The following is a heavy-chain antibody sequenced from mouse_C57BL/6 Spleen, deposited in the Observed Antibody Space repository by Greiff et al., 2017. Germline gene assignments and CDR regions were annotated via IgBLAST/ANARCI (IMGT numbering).Heavy chain of an antibody. D-gene: IGHD4-1*01. CDR1: GFTFSDYG. V-gene: IGHV5-17*01. CDR2: ISSGSSTI. J-gene: IGHJ2*01. Sequence: EVQVVESGGGLVKPGGSLTLSCAASGFTFSDYGMHWVRQAPEKGLAWVAYISSGSSTIYYADTVKGRFTISRDNAKNTLFLQMTSLRSEDTAMYYCARRLTGFDYWGQGTTLTVSS. CDR3: ARRLTGFDY.